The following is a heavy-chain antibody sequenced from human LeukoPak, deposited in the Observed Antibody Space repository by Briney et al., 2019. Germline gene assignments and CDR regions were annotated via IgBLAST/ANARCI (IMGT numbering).Heavy chain of an antibody. CDR2: ITGSGDTP. Sequence: PGGSLRLSCAASGFIFRNYAMSWVRQAPGKGLEWVSAITGSGDTPYYADPVKGRFTISRDNAKNTLYVEINTLRAEDTAVYYCAKWGAYDILTGYYVSDFWGQGTLVTVSS. V-gene: IGHV3-23*01. J-gene: IGHJ4*02. CDR1: GFIFRNYA. CDR3: AKWGAYDILTGYYVSDF. D-gene: IGHD3-9*01.